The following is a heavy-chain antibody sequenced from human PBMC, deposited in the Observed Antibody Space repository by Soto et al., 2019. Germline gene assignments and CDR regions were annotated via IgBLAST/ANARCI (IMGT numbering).Heavy chain of an antibody. J-gene: IGHJ4*02. CDR3: AKDTGIAVAGNFDY. CDR1: GFTFDDYA. D-gene: IGHD6-19*01. CDR2: ISWNSGSI. Sequence: EVQLVESGGGLEQPGRSLRLSCAASGFTFDDYAMHWVRQAPGKGLEWVSGISWNSGSIGYADSVKGRFTISRDNAKNSLYLQMNSLRAEDTALYYCAKDTGIAVAGNFDYWCQGTLVTVSS. V-gene: IGHV3-9*01.